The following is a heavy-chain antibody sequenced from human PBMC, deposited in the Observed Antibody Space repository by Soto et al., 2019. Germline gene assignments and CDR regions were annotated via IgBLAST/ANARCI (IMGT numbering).Heavy chain of an antibody. CDR2: FYYTGST. CDR1: GDSIRSSY. CDR3: AKADFWSGFYAFEV. V-gene: IGHV4-59*01. D-gene: IGHD3-3*01. J-gene: IGHJ4*02. Sequence: PSETLSLTCSVSGDSIRSSYWNWIRQTPGRGLEWIGYFYYTGSTNDNPSLNGRVSISADTPNNRVSLRLTSVTAADTAIYYCAKADFWSGFYAFEVWGQGLLVTVSS.